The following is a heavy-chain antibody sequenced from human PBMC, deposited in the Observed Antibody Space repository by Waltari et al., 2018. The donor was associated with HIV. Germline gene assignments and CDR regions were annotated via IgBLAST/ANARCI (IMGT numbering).Heavy chain of an antibody. CDR1: GASITSNTFY. Sequence: QLHESGPGLVKPSETLSLTCTVSGASITSNTFYWGWVRQPPGKGLEFIGTIYYSGNTYYNASLKPRVTMSVDRSKNQFFLHLRSVSAADTAIYFCARTHDFDRSGYSFDPWGQGILVRVSA. CDR2: IYYSGNT. D-gene: IGHD3-22*01. J-gene: IGHJ5*02. V-gene: IGHV4-39*07. CDR3: ARTHDFDRSGYSFDP.